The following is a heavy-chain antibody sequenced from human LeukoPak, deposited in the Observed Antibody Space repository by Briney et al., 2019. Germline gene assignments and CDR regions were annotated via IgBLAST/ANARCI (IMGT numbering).Heavy chain of an antibody. J-gene: IGHJ5*02. V-gene: IGHV1-69*13. CDR1: GYTFTRYY. D-gene: IGHD3-9*01. CDR2: IIPIFGTA. Sequence: ASVKVSCKASGYTFTRYYMRWVRQAPGQGLEWMGGIIPIFGTANYAQKFQGRVTITADESTSTAYMELSSLRSEDTAVYYCARDYYDILTGHRFDPWGQGTLVTVSS. CDR3: ARDYYDILTGHRFDP.